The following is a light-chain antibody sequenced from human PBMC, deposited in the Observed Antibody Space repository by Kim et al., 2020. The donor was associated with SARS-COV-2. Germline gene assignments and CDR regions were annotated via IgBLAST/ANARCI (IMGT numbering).Light chain of an antibody. CDR2: RDS. CDR3: QVWDSGWV. CDR1: NIGSKN. V-gene: IGLV3-9*01. Sequence: VSVALGQTARITCGGNNIGSKNVHWYQQKPGQAPVLVIYRDSNRPSGIPERFSGSNSGNTATLTISRAQAGDEADYYCQVWDSGWVFGGGTQLTVL. J-gene: IGLJ3*02.